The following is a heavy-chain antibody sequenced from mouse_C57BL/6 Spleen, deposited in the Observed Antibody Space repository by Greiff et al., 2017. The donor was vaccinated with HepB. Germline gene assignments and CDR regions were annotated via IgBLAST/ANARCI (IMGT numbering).Heavy chain of an antibody. J-gene: IGHJ4*01. Sequence: QVQLQQSGPELVKPGASVKISCKASGYAFSSSWMNWVKQRPGKGLEWIGRIYPGDGDTNYNGKFKGKATLTADKSSSTAYMQLSSLTSEASAVSFCARGAIYCGSSYAMDYWGQGTSVTVSS. CDR1: GYAFSSSW. V-gene: IGHV1-82*01. CDR3: ARGAIYCGSSYAMDY. CDR2: IYPGDGDT. D-gene: IGHD1-3*01.